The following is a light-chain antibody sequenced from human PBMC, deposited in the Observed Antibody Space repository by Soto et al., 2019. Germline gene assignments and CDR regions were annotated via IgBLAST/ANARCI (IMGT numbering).Light chain of an antibody. CDR1: QSVKSSY. J-gene: IGKJ1*01. CDR3: QQYGSSGT. V-gene: IGKV3-20*01. CDR2: GAS. Sequence: EIVLTQSPGTLSFSPGERATLPCRASQSVKSSYLAWYQHKPGQAPRLLIYGASNRATGIPDRFSGSGSGTDFTLTISRLEPEDFAVYYCQQYGSSGTFGQGTKWIS.